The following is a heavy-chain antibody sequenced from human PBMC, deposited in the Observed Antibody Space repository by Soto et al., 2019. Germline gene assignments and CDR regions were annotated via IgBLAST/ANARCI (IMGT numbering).Heavy chain of an antibody. J-gene: IGHJ6*02. D-gene: IGHD3-16*01. V-gene: IGHV3-48*02. CDR1: GVIFIDYG. Sequence: HPWESXRLSCVSSGVIFIDYGIIWVRHAPGKGLGLLSYISITNSTMYYSASVKGRFDIYRDTAKNSLNMQLNSLRQEDTAVYYSARDSRAKDHNYGFSYSYGMDLWGQGTTVTVSS. CDR3: ARDSRAKDHNYGFSYSYGMDL. CDR2: ISITNSTM.